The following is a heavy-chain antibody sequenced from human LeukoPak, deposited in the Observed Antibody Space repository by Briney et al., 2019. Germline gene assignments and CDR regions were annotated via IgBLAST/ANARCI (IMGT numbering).Heavy chain of an antibody. CDR1: GGSISSYY. CDR2: IYYSGGT. Sequence: SETLSLTCTVSGGSISSYYWSWIRQPPGKGLEWIGYIYYSGGTNYNPSLKSRVTISVDTSKNQFSLKLSTVTAADTAVYYCARGRDGYSSEIDYWGQGTLVTVSS. D-gene: IGHD5-24*01. CDR3: ARGRDGYSSEIDY. V-gene: IGHV4-59*01. J-gene: IGHJ4*02.